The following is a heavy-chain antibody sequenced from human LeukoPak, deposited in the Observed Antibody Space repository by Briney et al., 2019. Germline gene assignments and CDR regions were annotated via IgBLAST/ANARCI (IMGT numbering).Heavy chain of an antibody. V-gene: IGHV3-74*01. J-gene: IGHJ1*01. CDR3: ARAPSEIGGYYPEYFRH. CDR1: GFTLSSYW. Sequence: PGGSLRLSCAASGFTLSSYWVHWVRQAPGKGLVWVSRIKSDGRTNYADSVKGRFTISRDNAKNTVSLQMNSLGAEDTGVYYCARAPSEIGGYYPEYFRHWGQGTLVIVSS. D-gene: IGHD3-22*01. CDR2: IKSDGRT.